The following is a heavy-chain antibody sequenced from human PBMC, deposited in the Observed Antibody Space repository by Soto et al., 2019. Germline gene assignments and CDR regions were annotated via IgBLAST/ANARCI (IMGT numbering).Heavy chain of an antibody. Sequence: GGSLRLSCAASGFTFSSYGMHWVRQAPGKGLEWVAVIWYDGSNKYYADSVKGRFTISRDNSKNTLYLRMNSLRAEDTAVYYCARVWDYDILSGYFDYWGQGTLVTVSS. CDR2: IWYDGSNK. CDR1: GFTFSSYG. J-gene: IGHJ4*02. CDR3: ARVWDYDILSGYFDY. D-gene: IGHD3-9*01. V-gene: IGHV3-33*01.